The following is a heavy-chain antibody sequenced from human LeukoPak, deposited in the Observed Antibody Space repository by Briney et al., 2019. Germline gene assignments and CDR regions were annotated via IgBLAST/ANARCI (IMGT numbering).Heavy chain of an antibody. D-gene: IGHD2-15*01. CDR1: GGSVSNYY. CDR2: IYYSGRT. CDR3: ARDRRDRVTGSPFDP. Sequence: SETLSLTCTVSGGSVSNYYWSWIRQPPGKGLEWIGYIYYSGRTNYNPSLKSRVTISVDTSKNQFSLNLRSVTAADTALYYCARDRRDRVTGSPFDPWGQGTLVTVSS. V-gene: IGHV4-59*02. J-gene: IGHJ5*02.